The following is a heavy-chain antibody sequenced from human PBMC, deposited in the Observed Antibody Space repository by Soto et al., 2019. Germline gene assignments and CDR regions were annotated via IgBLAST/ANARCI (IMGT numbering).Heavy chain of an antibody. J-gene: IGHJ4*02. CDR1: GFTCSSYG. CDR2: ISYDGSNK. D-gene: IGHD6-13*01. CDR3: AKGGSSSWYFDY. Sequence: QVQLVESGGGVVQPGRSLRLSCAASGFTCSSYGMHWVRQAPGKGLEWVAGISYDGSNKYYADSVKGRFTISRDNSKNTLYLQMNSLRAEDTAVYYCAKGGSSSWYFDYWGQGTLVTVSS. V-gene: IGHV3-30*18.